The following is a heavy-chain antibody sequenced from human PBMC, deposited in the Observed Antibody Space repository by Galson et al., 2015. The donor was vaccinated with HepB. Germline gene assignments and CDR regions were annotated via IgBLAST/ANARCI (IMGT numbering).Heavy chain of an antibody. Sequence: SVKVSCEASGYTFTGYYMHWVRQAPGQGLEWMGRINPNRGGTNYAQKFQGWVTMTRDTSISTAYLELSRLRSDDTDVYYCARGDRSGWIDYWGQGTLVTVSS. V-gene: IGHV1-2*04. D-gene: IGHD6-19*01. CDR1: GYTFTGYY. CDR2: INPNRGGT. J-gene: IGHJ4*02. CDR3: ARGDRSGWIDY.